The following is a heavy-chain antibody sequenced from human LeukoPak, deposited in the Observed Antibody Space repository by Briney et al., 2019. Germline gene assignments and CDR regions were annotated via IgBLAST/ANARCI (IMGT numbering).Heavy chain of an antibody. CDR2: ISGSGGST. V-gene: IGHV3-23*01. CDR1: GFTVSNDY. J-gene: IGHJ4*02. D-gene: IGHD2-15*01. Sequence: GGSLRLSCAASGFTVSNDYMAWVRQAPGRGLEWVSAISGSGGSTYYADSVKGRFTISRDNSKNTLYLQMNSLRAEDTAVYYCAKDSFYCSGGSCYLYYFDYWGQGTLVTVSS. CDR3: AKDSFYCSGGSCYLYYFDY.